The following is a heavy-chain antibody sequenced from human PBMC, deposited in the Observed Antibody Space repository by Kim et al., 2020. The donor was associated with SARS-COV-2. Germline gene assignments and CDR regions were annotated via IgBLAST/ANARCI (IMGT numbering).Heavy chain of an antibody. CDR1: GGSISSSSYY. D-gene: IGHD6-19*01. CDR3: ARLVRGSGWDDDIDY. Sequence: SETLSLTCTVSGGSISSSSYYWGWIRQPPGKGLEWIGSIYYSGSTYYNPSLKSRVTISVDTSKNQFSLKLSSVTAADTAVYYCARLVRGSGWDDDIDYWGQGTLVTVSS. CDR2: IYYSGST. V-gene: IGHV4-39*01. J-gene: IGHJ4*02.